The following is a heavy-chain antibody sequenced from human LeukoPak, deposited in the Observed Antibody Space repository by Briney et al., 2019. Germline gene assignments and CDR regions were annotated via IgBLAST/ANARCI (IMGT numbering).Heavy chain of an antibody. CDR1: GYSFTSYW. D-gene: IGHD2-2*01. J-gene: IGHJ6*03. CDR3: ARLRGYCSSTSCYDPRYYYYCYMDV. V-gene: IGHV5-51*01. CDR2: IYPGDSDT. Sequence: GGSLEISCKGSGYSFTSYWIGWVRQMPGKGLEWMGIIYPGDSDTRYSPSFQGQVTISADKSISTAYLQWSSLKASDTAMYYCARLRGYCSSTSCYDPRYYYYCYMDVWGKGTTVTVSS.